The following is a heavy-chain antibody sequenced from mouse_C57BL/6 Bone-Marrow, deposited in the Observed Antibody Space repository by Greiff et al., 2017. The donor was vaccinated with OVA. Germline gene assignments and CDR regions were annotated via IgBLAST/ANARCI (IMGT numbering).Heavy chain of an antibody. CDR3: ARRGVVEGDYAMDY. D-gene: IGHD1-1*01. CDR2: ISNGGGST. CDR1: GFTFSDYY. V-gene: IGHV5-12*01. Sequence: EVQRVESGGGLVQPGGSLKLSCAASGFTFSDYYMYWVRQTPEKRLEWVAYISNGGGSTYYPDTVKGRFTISRDNAKNTLYLQMSRLKSEDTAMYYCARRGVVEGDYAMDYWGQGTSVTVSS. J-gene: IGHJ4*01.